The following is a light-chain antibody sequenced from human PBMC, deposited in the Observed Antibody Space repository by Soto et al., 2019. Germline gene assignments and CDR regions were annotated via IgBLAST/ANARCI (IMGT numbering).Light chain of an antibody. CDR1: TGDIGAFNY. V-gene: IGLV2-14*01. Sequence: QSALTQPPSASGSPGQSVTISCTGTTGDIGAFNYVSWYQQHPGKAPKLMIYEVSNRPSGVSNRFSGSKSGNTASLTISGLQAEDEADYYCTSYTRFSTLAVSGTGTKLTVL. CDR3: TSYTRFSTLAV. J-gene: IGLJ1*01. CDR2: EVS.